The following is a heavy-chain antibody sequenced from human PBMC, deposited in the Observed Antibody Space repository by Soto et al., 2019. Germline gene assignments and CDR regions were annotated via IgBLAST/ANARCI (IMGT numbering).Heavy chain of an antibody. Sequence: SETLSLTCTVSGGSISSGGYYWSWIRQHPGKGLEWIGYIYYSGSTNYNPSLKSRVTISVDTSKNQFSLKLSSVTAADTAVYYCARPRYDGSGTPFDHWGLGTLVTVS. J-gene: IGHJ4*02. D-gene: IGHD3-22*01. V-gene: IGHV4-30-4*02. CDR2: IYYSGST. CDR1: GGSISSGGYY. CDR3: ARPRYDGSGTPFDH.